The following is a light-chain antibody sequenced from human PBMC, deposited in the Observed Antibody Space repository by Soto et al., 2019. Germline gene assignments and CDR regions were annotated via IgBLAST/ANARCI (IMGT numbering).Light chain of an antibody. CDR2: DST. V-gene: IGKV3-11*01. Sequence: VLTQSPATLSLSPGDRVTLXXRARQSIHPSLAWDQQKSGKTPRLXXYDSTLRANGFPDRFGGSRSGTEFTLTINSLEPEDFAVYYCQQRNVWPPITFGQGTRLEIK. CDR3: QQRNVWPPIT. CDR1: QSIHPS. J-gene: IGKJ5*01.